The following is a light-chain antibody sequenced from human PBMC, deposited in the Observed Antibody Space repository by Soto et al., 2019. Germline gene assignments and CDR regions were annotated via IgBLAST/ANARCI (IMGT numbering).Light chain of an antibody. CDR1: KSISKY. Sequence: DIQMTQSPSSLSASVGERFTITCRSNKSISKYFNWYQQKPGTATHLLIYVAYSLQSEVPSRFSGSGSGTDFTLTITSLQPEDFATYYCQQSYSTPRTFGGGTKVDIK. CDR3: QQSYSTPRT. CDR2: VAY. V-gene: IGKV1-39*01. J-gene: IGKJ4*01.